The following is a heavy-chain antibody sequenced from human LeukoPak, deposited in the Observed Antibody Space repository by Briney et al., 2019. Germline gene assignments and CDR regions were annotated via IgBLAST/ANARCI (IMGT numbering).Heavy chain of an antibody. V-gene: IGHV3-48*01. CDR2: ISSDSTTI. CDR3: ARDITELERLFDY. CDR1: GFTFRNYN. D-gene: IGHD1-1*01. Sequence: GRSLRLSCAASGFTFRNYNMNWVRQAPGKGLEWISYISSDSTTIYYADSVKSRFTISRDNAKNSLYLQMNSLRAEDTAVYYCARDITELERLFDYWGQGTLVTVSS. J-gene: IGHJ4*02.